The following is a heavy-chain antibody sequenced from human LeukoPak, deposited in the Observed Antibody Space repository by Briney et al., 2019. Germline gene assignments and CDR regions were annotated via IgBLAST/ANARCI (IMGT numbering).Heavy chain of an antibody. CDR1: YY. V-gene: IGHV4-34*01. D-gene: IGHD3-22*01. Sequence: YYWRWIRXXPGKGREGSGEINHSGRTNYNPSLKSRVTISVDTSKNQFSLKLSSVTAADTAVYYCARSKVNKSVVVKGMAFDYWGQGTLVTVSS. J-gene: IGHJ4*02. CDR2: INHSGRT. CDR3: ARSKVNKSVVVKGMAFDY.